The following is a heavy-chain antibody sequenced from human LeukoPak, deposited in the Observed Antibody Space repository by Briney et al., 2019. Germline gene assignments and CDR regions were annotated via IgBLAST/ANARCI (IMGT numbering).Heavy chain of an antibody. J-gene: IGHJ5*02. D-gene: IGHD2/OR15-2a*01. V-gene: IGHV6-1*01. Sequence: SETLSLTCTVSGGSINEYFWNWIRQSPSRGLEWLGRTYYRSKWYNDYAVSVKSRITVSPDTSKNQFSLHLNSVTPDDTAVYYCARSEVTLSNWFDPWGQGTLVTVSS. CDR3: ARSEVTLSNWFDP. CDR1: GGSINEYF. CDR2: TYYRSKWYN.